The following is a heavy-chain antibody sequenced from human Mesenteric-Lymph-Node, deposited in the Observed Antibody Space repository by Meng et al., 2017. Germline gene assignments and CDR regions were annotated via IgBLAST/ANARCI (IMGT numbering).Heavy chain of an antibody. D-gene: IGHD6-13*01. CDR1: GYTFTSYG. J-gene: IGHJ3*02. V-gene: IGHV1-2*02. CDR2: INPNSGGT. CDR3: ARDWWLGKAAGRKPTRPDAFDI. Sequence: ASVKVSCKASGYTFTSYGISWVRQAPGQGLEWMGWINPNSGGTNYAQKFQGRVTMTRDTSISTVYMGLSSLRSEDTAVYYCARDWWLGKAAGRKPTRPDAFDIWGQGTMVTVSS.